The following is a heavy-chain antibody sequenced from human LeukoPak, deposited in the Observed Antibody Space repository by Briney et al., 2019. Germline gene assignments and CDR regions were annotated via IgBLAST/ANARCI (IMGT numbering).Heavy chain of an antibody. V-gene: IGHV4-59*01. CDR1: GGSISSYY. Sequence: PSETLSLTCTVSGGSISSYYWSWIRQPPGKGLEWIADIYHTGSTNYNPSLSSRVTISIDTAKNQFSLKLTSVTAADTAVYYCARRGRNSSGWQDYLWGQGTLVTVSS. CDR3: ARRGRNSSGWQDYL. D-gene: IGHD6-25*01. J-gene: IGHJ4*02. CDR2: IYHTGST.